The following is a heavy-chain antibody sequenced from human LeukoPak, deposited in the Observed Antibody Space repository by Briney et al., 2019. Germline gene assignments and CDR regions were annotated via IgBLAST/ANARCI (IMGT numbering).Heavy chain of an antibody. Sequence: PSETLSLTCTVSGGSISSSSFFWGWIRQPPGKGLEWIGSFYYSGNTYYNPSLKSRVTISVDTSKNHFSLKLSSVTAADTAVYYCAGGESAVPGKPPLDYWGQGTLVTVSS. V-gene: IGHV4-39*02. D-gene: IGHD6-19*01. J-gene: IGHJ4*02. CDR3: AGGESAVPGKPPLDY. CDR1: GGSISSSSFF. CDR2: FYYSGNT.